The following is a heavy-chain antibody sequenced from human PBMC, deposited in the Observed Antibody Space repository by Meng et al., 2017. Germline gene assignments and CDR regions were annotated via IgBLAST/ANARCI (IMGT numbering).Heavy chain of an antibody. D-gene: IGHD6-6*01. Sequence: QGQPVQAGAEVKKPGAPLKVSCNAACYTVTRYGISWVRQAPGQGLEWMGWISAYNGNTNYAQKLQGRVTMTTDTSTSTAYMELRSLRSDDTAVYYCARLLRPYSSSSNFDYWGQGTLVTVSS. CDR2: ISAYNGNT. V-gene: IGHV1-18*01. CDR3: ARLLRPYSSSSNFDY. J-gene: IGHJ4*02. CDR1: CYTVTRYG.